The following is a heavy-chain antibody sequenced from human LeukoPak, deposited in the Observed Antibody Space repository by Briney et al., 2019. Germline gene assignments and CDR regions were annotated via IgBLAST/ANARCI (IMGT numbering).Heavy chain of an antibody. CDR3: ARTPRYNENYGLDY. J-gene: IGHJ4*02. V-gene: IGHV4-39*07. CDR2: IYYSGYT. D-gene: IGHD1-7*01. CDR1: GGSISSSSYY. Sequence: SETLSLTCTVSGGSISSSSYYWGWMRQPPGKGLEWIGSIYYSGYTYYNPSLKSRIIISVDTSKNQFSLKLNSMTAADTAVYYCARTPRYNENYGLDYWGQGTLVTVSS.